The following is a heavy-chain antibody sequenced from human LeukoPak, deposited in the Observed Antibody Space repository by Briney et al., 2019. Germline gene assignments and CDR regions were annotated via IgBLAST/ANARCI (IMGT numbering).Heavy chain of an antibody. V-gene: IGHV4-59*01. CDR3: AQLAPYSPAYSQQ. D-gene: IGHD2-15*01. CDR2: IYHSGTT. Sequence: PSETLSLTSTVSGGSITSYFWTWIRQPPGKGLEWIGYIYHSGTTNYNPSLKGRVTISVDTSKTQFSLRLTSVTAADTAVYFCAQLAPYSPAYSQQWGQGTLVTVSS. J-gene: IGHJ1*01. CDR1: GGSITSYF.